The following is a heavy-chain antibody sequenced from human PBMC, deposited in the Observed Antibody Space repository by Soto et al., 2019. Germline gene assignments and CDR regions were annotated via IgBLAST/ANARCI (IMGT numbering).Heavy chain of an antibody. CDR3: ARALGKYYNFWSGYSTQFDY. Sequence: ASVKVSCKASGYTFTSSAMHWVRKAPGQRLEWMGWINAGNGNTKYSQKFQGRVTITRDTSASTAYMELSSLRSDDTAVYYCARALGKYYNFWSGYSTQFDYWGQGSVVTVSS. CDR1: GYTFTSSA. V-gene: IGHV1-3*01. CDR2: INAGNGNT. D-gene: IGHD3-3*01. J-gene: IGHJ4*02.